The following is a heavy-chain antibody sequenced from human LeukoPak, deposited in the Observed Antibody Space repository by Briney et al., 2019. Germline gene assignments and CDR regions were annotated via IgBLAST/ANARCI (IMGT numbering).Heavy chain of an antibody. V-gene: IGHV1-46*01. CDR3: VREEEGGIFDY. CDR2: IHPSGGST. J-gene: IGHJ4*02. D-gene: IGHD3-16*01. CDR1: GYTFTNYY. Sequence: GASVKVSCKASGYTFTNYYLHWVRQAPGQGLEWMGIIHPSGGSTAYAQKFQGRVTMTRDTSTSTVYMELSSLRSEDTALYYCVREEEGGIFDYWGQGTLVTVSS.